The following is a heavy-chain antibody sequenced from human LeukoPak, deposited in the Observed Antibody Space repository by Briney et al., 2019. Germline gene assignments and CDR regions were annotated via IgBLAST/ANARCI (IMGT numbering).Heavy chain of an antibody. CDR2: MNPNSGNT. D-gene: IGHD1-26*01. J-gene: IGHJ5*02. V-gene: IGHV1-8*01. CDR3: ARTWELLWGGNWFDP. Sequence: ASVKVSCKASGYTFTSYDINWVRQATGQGLEWMGWMNPNSGNTGYAQKFQGRVTMTRNTSISTAYMELSSLRSEDTAVYYCARTWELLWGGNWFDPWGQGTLVTVSS. CDR1: GYTFTSYD.